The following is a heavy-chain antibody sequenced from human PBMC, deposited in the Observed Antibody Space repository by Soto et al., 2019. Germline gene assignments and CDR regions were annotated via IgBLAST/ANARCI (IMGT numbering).Heavy chain of an antibody. V-gene: IGHV3-33*01. J-gene: IGHJ6*02. CDR3: ARDSTRRGSGSYYNIIYYYGMDV. CDR1: GFTFSSYG. CDR2: IWYDGSNK. D-gene: IGHD3-10*01. Sequence: GGSLRLSCAASGFTFSSYGMHWVRQAPGKGLEWVAVIWYDGSNKYYADSVKGRFTISRDNSKNTLYLQMNSLRAEDTAVYYCARDSTRRGSGSYYNIIYYYGMDVWGQGTKVTVAS.